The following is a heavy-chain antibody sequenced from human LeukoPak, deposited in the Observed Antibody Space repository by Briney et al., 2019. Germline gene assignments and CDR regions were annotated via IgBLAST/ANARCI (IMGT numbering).Heavy chain of an antibody. CDR2: IYTSGST. V-gene: IGHV4-4*07. J-gene: IGHJ3*02. Sequence: PSETLSLTCTVSGGSISSYYWSWIRQPAGKGLEWIGRIYTSGSTNYNPSLKSRVTMSVDTSKNQSSLKLSSVTAADTAVYYCARDMRGISGTMIVVAPPAFDIWGQGTMVTVSS. CDR3: ARDMRGISGTMIVVAPPAFDI. CDR1: GGSISSYY. D-gene: IGHD3-22*01.